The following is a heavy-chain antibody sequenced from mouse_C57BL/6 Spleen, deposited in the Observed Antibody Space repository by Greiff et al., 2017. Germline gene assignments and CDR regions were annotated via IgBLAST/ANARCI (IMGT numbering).Heavy chain of an antibody. CDR1: GYTFTSYW. D-gene: IGHD1-1*01. Sequence: QVQLQQSGAELAKPGASVTLSCKASGYTFTSYWMHWVKQRPGQGLEWIGYINPSSGYTKYNQKFKDKATLTADKSSSTAYMQLSSLTYEDSAVYYCATVVATDYFDYWGQGTTLTVSS. J-gene: IGHJ2*01. CDR2: INPSSGYT. V-gene: IGHV1-7*01. CDR3: ATVVATDYFDY.